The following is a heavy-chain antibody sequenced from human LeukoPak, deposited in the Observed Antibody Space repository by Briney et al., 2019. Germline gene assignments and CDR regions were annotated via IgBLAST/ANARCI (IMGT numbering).Heavy chain of an antibody. J-gene: IGHJ4*02. D-gene: IGHD3-10*01. Sequence: SETLSLTCTVSGGSISSYYWSWIRQPPGKGLEWLGYTYYSGSTNYNPSLKSRVTISVDTSKNQFSLKLSSVTAADTAVYYCARQTGFGGPEIDYWGQGTLVTVSS. CDR2: TYYSGST. V-gene: IGHV4-59*08. CDR1: GGSISSYY. CDR3: ARQTGFGGPEIDY.